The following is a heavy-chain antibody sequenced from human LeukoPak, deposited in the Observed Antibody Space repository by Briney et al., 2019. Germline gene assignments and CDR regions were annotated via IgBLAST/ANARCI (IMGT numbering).Heavy chain of an antibody. D-gene: IGHD5-18*01. CDR2: ISWNSGSI. CDR3: AKDQFSSYGSFDY. Sequence: GGSLRLSCAASGFTFDDYAMHWVRQAPGKGLEWVSGISWNSGSIGYADSVKGRFTISRDNAKNSMYVQMNSLRAEDKALYYCAKDQFSSYGSFDYWGQGTLVTVSS. CDR1: GFTFDDYA. V-gene: IGHV3-9*01. J-gene: IGHJ4*02.